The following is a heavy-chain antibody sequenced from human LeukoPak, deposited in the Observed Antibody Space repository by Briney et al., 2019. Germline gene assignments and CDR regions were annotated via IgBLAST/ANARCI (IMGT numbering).Heavy chain of an antibody. D-gene: IGHD6-13*01. Sequence: SGTLSLTCAVSGGSISSSNWWSWVRQPPGKGLEWIGEIYHSGNTNYNPSLKSRVTISVDKSKNQFSLKLSSVTAADTAIYHCARVSVAATGACDYWGQGTLVTVSS. V-gene: IGHV4-4*02. CDR3: ARVSVAATGACDY. CDR1: GGSISSSNW. J-gene: IGHJ4*02. CDR2: IYHSGNT.